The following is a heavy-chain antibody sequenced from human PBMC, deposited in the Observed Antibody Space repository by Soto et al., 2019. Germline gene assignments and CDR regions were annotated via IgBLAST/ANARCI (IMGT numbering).Heavy chain of an antibody. J-gene: IGHJ4*02. Sequence: GASVKVSCKASGYTFTGYYMHWVRQAPGQGLEWMGWINPNSGGTNYAQKFQGGVTMTRDTSISTAYMELSRLRSDDTAVYYCARDPYYYDSSGYLPLWGQGTLVTVSS. CDR1: GYTFTGYY. V-gene: IGHV1-2*02. CDR2: INPNSGGT. CDR3: ARDPYYYDSSGYLPL. D-gene: IGHD3-22*01.